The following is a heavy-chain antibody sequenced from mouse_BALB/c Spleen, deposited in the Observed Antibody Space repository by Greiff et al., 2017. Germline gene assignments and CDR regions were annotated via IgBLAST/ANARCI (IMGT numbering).Heavy chain of an antibody. V-gene: IGHV5-6-4*01. CDR2: ISSGGSYT. Sequence: EVMLVESGGGLVKPGGSLKLSCAASGFTFSSYTMSWVRQTPEKRLEWVATISSGGSYTYYPDSVKGRFTISRDNAKNTLYLQMSSLKSEDTAMYYCTTDHGDYFDYWGQGTTLTVSS. CDR3: TTDHGDYFDY. CDR1: GFTFSSYT. J-gene: IGHJ2*01.